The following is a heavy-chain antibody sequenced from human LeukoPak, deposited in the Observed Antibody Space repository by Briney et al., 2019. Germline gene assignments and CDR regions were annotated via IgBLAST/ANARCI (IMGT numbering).Heavy chain of an antibody. D-gene: IGHD1-1*01. J-gene: IGHJ4*02. Sequence: GGSLRLSCSASGFTFRNYAVSWVRQAPGKGLEWVSAISNTGHPTYYADSVKGRFTISRDNSMDTLYLQMNTLRAEDTAMYYCAIDVNWDYWGQGTLVTVSS. CDR2: ISNTGHPT. CDR1: GFTFRNYA. CDR3: AIDVNWDY. V-gene: IGHV3-23*01.